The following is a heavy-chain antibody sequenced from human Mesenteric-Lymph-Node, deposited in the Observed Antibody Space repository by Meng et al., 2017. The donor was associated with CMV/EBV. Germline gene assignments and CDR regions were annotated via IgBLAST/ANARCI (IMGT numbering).Heavy chain of an antibody. CDR2: ISSSTDYI. J-gene: IGHJ4*02. V-gene: IGHV3-21*01. D-gene: IGHD5-12*01. CDR3: ARVEGTGYGVLDY. CDR1: GFTFSSYA. Sequence: GESLKISCAASGFTFSSYAMSWVRQAPGKGLEWVSSISSSTDYIYYADSVKGRFTISRDNAKNSLYLQMNSLRAEDTAVYYCARVEGTGYGVLDYWGQGTLVTVSS.